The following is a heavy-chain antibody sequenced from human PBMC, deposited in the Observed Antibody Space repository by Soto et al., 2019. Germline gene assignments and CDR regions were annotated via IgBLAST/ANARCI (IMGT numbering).Heavy chain of an antibody. CDR1: GYTFTSYG. CDR2: ISAYTGNT. D-gene: IGHD6-13*01. CDR3: ARVSSSWSWYFDL. J-gene: IGHJ2*01. Sequence: ASVKVSCKASGYTFTSYGISWVRQAPGQGLEWMGWISAYTGNTNYAQKLQGRVTMTTDTSTSTAYIELRSLRSDDTAVYYCARVSSSWSWYFDLWGRGTLVTVSS. V-gene: IGHV1-18*01.